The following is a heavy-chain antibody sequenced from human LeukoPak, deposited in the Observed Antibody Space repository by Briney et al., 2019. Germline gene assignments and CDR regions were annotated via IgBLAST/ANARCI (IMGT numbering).Heavy chain of an antibody. CDR2: IYYSGSA. Sequence: SETLSLTCTVSGGSISSGDYYWSWIRQPPGKGLEWIGYIYYSGSAYYNPSLKSRVTISVDTSKNQFSLKLSSVTAADTAVYYCARTSTYYDFWIGYRDFDYWGQGTLVTVSS. CDR1: GGSISSGDYY. J-gene: IGHJ4*02. V-gene: IGHV4-30-4*08. D-gene: IGHD3-3*01. CDR3: ARTSTYYDFWIGYRDFDY.